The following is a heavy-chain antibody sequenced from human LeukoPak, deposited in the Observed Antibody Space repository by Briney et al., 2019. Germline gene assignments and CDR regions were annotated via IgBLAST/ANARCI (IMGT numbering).Heavy chain of an antibody. J-gene: IGHJ4*02. CDR3: ARIPVGVYSSGWSVVFDY. V-gene: IGHV4-34*01. CDR2: INHSGST. D-gene: IGHD6-19*01. CDR1: GGSFSGYY. Sequence: SETLSLTCAVYGGSFSGYYWSWIRQPPGKGLEWIGEINHSGSTNYNPSLKSRVTISVDTSKNQFSLKLSSVTAADTAVYYCARIPVGVYSSGWSVVFDYWGQGTLVTVSS.